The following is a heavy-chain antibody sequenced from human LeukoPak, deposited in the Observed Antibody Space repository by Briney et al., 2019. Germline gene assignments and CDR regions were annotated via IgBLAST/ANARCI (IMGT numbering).Heavy chain of an antibody. V-gene: IGHV1-2*02. CDR3: ARTLVVINDAFDI. Sequence: ASVKVSCKASGYTFTGYYMHWVRQAPGQGLEWMGWVNPNSGGTNYAQKFQGRVTMTRDTSISTAYMELSRLRSDDTAVYYCARTLVVINDAFDIWGQGTMVTVSS. CDR2: VNPNSGGT. CDR1: GYTFTGYY. J-gene: IGHJ3*02. D-gene: IGHD3-22*01.